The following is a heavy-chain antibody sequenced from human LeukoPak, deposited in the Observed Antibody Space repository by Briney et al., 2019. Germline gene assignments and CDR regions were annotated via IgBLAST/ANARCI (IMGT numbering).Heavy chain of an antibody. D-gene: IGHD2-2*01. CDR2: IIPIFGIA. V-gene: IGHV1-69*04. CDR3: ARGPRYCSSTSCNYGMDV. Sequence: SVKVSCKASGGTFSSCAISWVRQAPGQGLEWMGRIIPIFGIANYAQKFQGRVTITADKSTSTAYMELSSLRSEDTAVYYCARGPRYCSSTSCNYGMDVWGQGTTVTVSS. J-gene: IGHJ6*02. CDR1: GGTFSSCA.